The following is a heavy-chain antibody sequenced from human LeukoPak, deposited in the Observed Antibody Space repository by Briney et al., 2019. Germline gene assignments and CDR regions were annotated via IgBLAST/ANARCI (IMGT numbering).Heavy chain of an antibody. D-gene: IGHD3-22*01. CDR3: ARPLRGYYDSSGFDY. Sequence: GGSLRLSCAASGFTFSDYYMSWIRQAPGKGLEWVSYISSRGSTIYYADSVKGRFTISRDNAKNSLYLQMNSLRAEDTAVYYCARPLRGYYDSSGFDYWGQGTLVTVSS. CDR1: GFTFSDYY. J-gene: IGHJ4*02. V-gene: IGHV3-11*01. CDR2: ISSRGSTI.